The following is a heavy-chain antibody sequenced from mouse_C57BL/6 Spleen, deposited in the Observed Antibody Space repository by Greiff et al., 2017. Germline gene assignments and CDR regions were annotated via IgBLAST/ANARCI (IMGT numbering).Heavy chain of an antibody. J-gene: IGHJ4*01. Sequence: EVHLVESGEGLVKPGGSLKLSCAASGFTFSSYAMSWVRQTPEKRLEWVAYISSGGDYIYYADTVKGRFTISRDNARNTLYLQMSSLKSEDTAMYYCTRERDYYGSSYYYAMDYWGQGTSVTVSS. CDR3: TRERDYYGSSYYYAMDY. CDR1: GFTFSSYA. D-gene: IGHD1-1*01. CDR2: ISSGGDYI. V-gene: IGHV5-9-1*02.